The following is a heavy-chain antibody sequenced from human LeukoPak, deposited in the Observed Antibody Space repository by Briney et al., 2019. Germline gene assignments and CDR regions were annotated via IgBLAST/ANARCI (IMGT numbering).Heavy chain of an antibody. V-gene: IGHV1-69*04. J-gene: IGHJ5*02. CDR3: AREEWKNGDYPWP. CDR1: GGTFSSYA. Sequence: SVKVSCKASGGTFSSYAISWVRQAPGQGLEWMGRIIPIFGIANYAQKFQGSVTITADKSTSTAYMELSSLRSEDTAVYYCAREEWKNGDYPWPWGQGTLVTVSS. CDR2: IIPIFGIA. D-gene: IGHD4-17*01.